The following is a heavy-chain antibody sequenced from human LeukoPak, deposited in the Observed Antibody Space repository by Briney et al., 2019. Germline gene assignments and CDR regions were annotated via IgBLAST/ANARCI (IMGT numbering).Heavy chain of an antibody. CDR2: IKHDASEI. Sequence: GGSLRLSCAASGFTFSSYWMNWVRQAPGQGLQWVANIKHDASEIYYVDSVKGRFTISRDNAKNSLYLQMKNLRAEDTAVYYCEGERGDAFDVWGQGTMVTVSS. J-gene: IGHJ3*01. CDR1: GFTFSSYW. V-gene: IGHV3-7*01. CDR3: EGERGDAFDV.